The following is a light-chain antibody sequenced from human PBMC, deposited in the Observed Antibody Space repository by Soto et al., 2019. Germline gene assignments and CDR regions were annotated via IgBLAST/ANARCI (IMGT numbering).Light chain of an antibody. J-gene: IGKJ1*01. CDR1: QSVSSW. CDR2: KAS. Sequence: DIQMTQSPSTLSASVGDRVTITCRASQSVSSWLAWYQQKPGKAPKLLICKASSLESGAPSRFSGSGSGTEFTLTISSLQPDDFATYYCQQYKTYETFGQGTKVDIK. CDR3: QQYKTYET. V-gene: IGKV1-5*03.